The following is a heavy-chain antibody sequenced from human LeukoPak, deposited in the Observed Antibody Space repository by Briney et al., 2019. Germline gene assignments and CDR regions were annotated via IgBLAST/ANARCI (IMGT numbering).Heavy chain of an antibody. CDR2: INSDGSST. CDR1: GLTFSSYW. V-gene: IGHV3-74*01. D-gene: IGHD3-22*01. Sequence: PGGSLRLSCAASGLTFSSYWMHWVRHAPGKGLVWVSRINSDGSSTSYADSVKGRFTISRDNAKNTLYLQMNSLRAEDTAVYYCARVTYYYDSSGYPPDYWGQGTLVTVSS. CDR3: ARVTYYYDSSGYPPDY. J-gene: IGHJ4*02.